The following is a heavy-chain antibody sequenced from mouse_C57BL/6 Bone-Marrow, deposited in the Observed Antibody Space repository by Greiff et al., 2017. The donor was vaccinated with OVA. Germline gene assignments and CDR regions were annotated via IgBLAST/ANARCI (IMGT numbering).Heavy chain of an antibody. J-gene: IGHJ2*01. CDR1: GFNIKDYY. CDR3: TTYRY. V-gene: IGHV14-4*01. Sequence: VQLQQSGAELVRPGASVKLSCTASGFNIKDYYMHWVKERPEQGLEWIGWIDPENGDTEYASKFQGKATITADTSSKTVYLHLSSLTSEDTAVYYCTTYRYWGQGTTLTVYS. CDR2: IDPENGDT.